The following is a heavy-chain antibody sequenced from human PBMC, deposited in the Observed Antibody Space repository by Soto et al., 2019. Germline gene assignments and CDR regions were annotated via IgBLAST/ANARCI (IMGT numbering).Heavy chain of an antibody. D-gene: IGHD6-19*01. Sequence: LRLSCAASGFTFSDYAMSWVRQAPGKGLEWVSAISGSGGTTYYADSVKGRFTISRDNSKNTMYLQVNSLRAEDTAIYYCAQVMNSGWYLAYWGQGTLVTVSS. CDR3: AQVMNSGWYLAY. V-gene: IGHV3-23*01. CDR2: ISGSGGTT. CDR1: GFTFSDYA. J-gene: IGHJ4*02.